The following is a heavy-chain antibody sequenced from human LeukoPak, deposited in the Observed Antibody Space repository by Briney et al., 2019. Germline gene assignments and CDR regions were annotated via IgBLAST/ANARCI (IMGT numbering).Heavy chain of an antibody. J-gene: IGHJ4*02. CDR1: GYTFTSYA. V-gene: IGHV1-3*01. D-gene: IGHD5-24*01. CDR3: ARDSLRDGYNQNYFDY. Sequence: ASVKVSCKASGYTFTSYAMNWVRQAPGQRLEWMGWINVGNGNTKYSQKFQGRVTITRDTSASTAYMELSSLRSEDTAVYYCARDSLRDGYNQNYFDYWGQGTLVTVSS. CDR2: INVGNGNT.